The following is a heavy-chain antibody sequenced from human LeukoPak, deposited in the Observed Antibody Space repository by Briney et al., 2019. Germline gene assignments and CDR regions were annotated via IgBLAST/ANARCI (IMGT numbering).Heavy chain of an antibody. J-gene: IGHJ4*02. V-gene: IGHV3-74*01. Sequence: GGSLRLSCAASGFTFSSYWMHWVRQAPGKGLVWVSRINSDGSSTSYADSVKGRFTISRDNAKSTLYLQMNSLRAEDTAVYYCARMSGSRGIFDYWGQGTLVTVSS. CDR1: GFTFSSYW. D-gene: IGHD1-26*01. CDR2: INSDGSST. CDR3: ARMSGSRGIFDY.